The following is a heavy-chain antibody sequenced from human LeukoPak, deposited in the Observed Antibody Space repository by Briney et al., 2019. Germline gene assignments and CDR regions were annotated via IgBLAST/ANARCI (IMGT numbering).Heavy chain of an antibody. Sequence: ASVKVSCKASGYTFTSYDMHWVRQAPGQGLEWMGIINPSGDSTSYAQKFQGRITMTRDTSTSTVYMELSSLRSEDTAVYYCASVLYCGADCYSGRYFFDYWGQGTLVTVSS. D-gene: IGHD2-21*02. CDR3: ASVLYCGADCYSGRYFFDY. J-gene: IGHJ4*02. CDR2: INPSGDST. CDR1: GYTFTSYD. V-gene: IGHV1-46*01.